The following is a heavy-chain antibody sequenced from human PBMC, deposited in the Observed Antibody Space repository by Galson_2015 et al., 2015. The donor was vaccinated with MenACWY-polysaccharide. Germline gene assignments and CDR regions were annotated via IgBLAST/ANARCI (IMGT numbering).Heavy chain of an antibody. CDR1: GGSVSSNTYY. V-gene: IGHV4-61*01. CDR3: ARDSLGVGFDF. Sequence: ETLSLTCTVSGGSVSSNTYYWTWIRQPPGKGLEWIGYIFYTGSTNYNSSLKSRVAISVDSSRNQFSLKFYSVSAADTAIYYCARDSLGVGFDFWGPGTLVTVSS. CDR2: IFYTGST. D-gene: IGHD3-3*01. J-gene: IGHJ4*02.